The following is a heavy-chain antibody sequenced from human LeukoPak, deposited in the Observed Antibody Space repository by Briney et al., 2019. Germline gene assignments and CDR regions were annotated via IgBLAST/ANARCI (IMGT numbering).Heavy chain of an antibody. CDR3: VKSISSSGNWFDS. D-gene: IGHD3-10*01. J-gene: IGHJ5*01. CDR1: GFILNNHG. V-gene: IGHV3-30*18. CDR2: VSFDGTKK. Sequence: GGSLRLSCAASGFILNNHGMHWVRQAPGKGLEWVAVVSFDGTKKYYADSVRGRFTISRDNSKNTMSVEMNSLRPEDTAVYYCVKSISSSGNWFDSWGQGTLVTVAS.